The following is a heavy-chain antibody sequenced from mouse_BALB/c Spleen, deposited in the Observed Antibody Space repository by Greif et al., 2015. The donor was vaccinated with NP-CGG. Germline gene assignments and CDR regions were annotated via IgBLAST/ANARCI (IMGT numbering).Heavy chain of an antibody. V-gene: IGHV2-9*02. CDR3: ARDRTIYDGYFYAMDY. J-gene: IGHJ4*01. CDR1: GFSLTSYG. CDR2: IWAGGST. D-gene: IGHD2-3*01. Sequence: VKLVESGPGLVAPSQSLSITCTVSGFSLTSYGVHWVRQPPGKGLEWLGVIWAGGSTNYNSALMSRLSISKDNSKSQVFLKMNSLQTDDTAMYYCARDRTIYDGYFYAMDYWGQGTSVTVSS.